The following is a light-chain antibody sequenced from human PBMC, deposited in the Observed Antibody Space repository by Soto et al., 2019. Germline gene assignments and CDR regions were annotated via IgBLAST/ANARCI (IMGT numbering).Light chain of an antibody. V-gene: IGKV3D-20*01. CDR3: QQYGRSPLT. CDR2: DAS. J-gene: IGKJ4*01. CDR1: QSVSSSY. Sequence: EIVLTQSPATLSLSPGERATLSCEASQSVSSSYLAWYQQKPGLAPRLLIYDASSRATGIPDRFSGSGSGTDFTLTISRLEPEDFAVYYCQQYGRSPLTFGGGTKVDIK.